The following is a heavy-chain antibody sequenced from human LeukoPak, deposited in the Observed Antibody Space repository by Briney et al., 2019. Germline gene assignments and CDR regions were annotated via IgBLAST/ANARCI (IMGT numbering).Heavy chain of an antibody. J-gene: IGHJ4*02. D-gene: IGHD3-22*01. Sequence: GESLKISCKGSGYSFTSYWIGWVRQMPGKGLEWMGIIYPGDSDTRYSPSFQGQVTISADKSISTAYLQWSSLKASDTAMYHCARHPTYYYDSSGYFDYWGQGTLVTVSS. CDR1: GYSFTSYW. CDR3: ARHPTYYYDSSGYFDY. V-gene: IGHV5-51*01. CDR2: IYPGDSDT.